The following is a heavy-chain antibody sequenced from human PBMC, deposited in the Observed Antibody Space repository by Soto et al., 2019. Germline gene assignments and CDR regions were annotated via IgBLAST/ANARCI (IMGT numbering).Heavy chain of an antibody. CDR2: ISSSGYTT. CDR1: SFTLNNYE. CDR3: ARDNSGSFNLDT. D-gene: IGHD3-10*01. Sequence: TGGSLRLSCVASSFTLNNYEMSWVRQAPGKGLEWISYISSSGYTTYYADSVKGRFTVSRDKAENSLYLQMSGLRADDTALYYCARDNSGSFNLDTWGQGNLVTVSS. J-gene: IGHJ5*02. V-gene: IGHV3-48*03.